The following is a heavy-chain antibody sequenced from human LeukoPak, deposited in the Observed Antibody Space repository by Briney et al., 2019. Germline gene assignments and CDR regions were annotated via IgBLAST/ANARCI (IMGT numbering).Heavy chain of an antibody. CDR3: ARVGDSSTWSGIDY. D-gene: IGHD6-13*01. J-gene: IGHJ4*02. CDR2: IYYRGGT. Sequence: TLSLTCTVSGGSISSSNYYWSWIRQHPGKGLQWIGNIYYRGGTYYNPSLKSRLIISVDTSKNQFFLKLSSVTAADTAVYFCARVGDSSTWSGIDYWGQGTLATVSS. V-gene: IGHV4-31*03. CDR1: GGSISSSNYY.